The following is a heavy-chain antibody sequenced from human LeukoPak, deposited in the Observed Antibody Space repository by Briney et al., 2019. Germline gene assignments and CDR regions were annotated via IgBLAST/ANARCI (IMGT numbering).Heavy chain of an antibody. Sequence: PGGSLRLSCAASGFTFSNFAMHWVRQAPGKGLEWVAVISYDANVKYYADSVKGRFTISRDSSKDTLYLQMNSRRPDDTAVYYCARDVVSSTSFRASDIWGQGTVVTVS. CDR2: ISYDANVK. CDR3: ARDVVSSTSFRASDI. CDR1: GFTFSNFA. D-gene: IGHD2-2*01. J-gene: IGHJ3*02. V-gene: IGHV3-30-3*01.